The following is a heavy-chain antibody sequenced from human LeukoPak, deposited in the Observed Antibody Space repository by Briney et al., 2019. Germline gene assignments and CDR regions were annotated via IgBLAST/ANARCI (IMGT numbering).Heavy chain of an antibody. CDR2: IYYSGST. CDR3: ARGTYYYDSSGYYYVYYFDY. J-gene: IGHJ4*02. D-gene: IGHD3-22*01. V-gene: IGHV4-59*01. CDR1: GGSISSYY. Sequence: SGTLSLTCTVSGGSISSYYWSWIRQPPGKGLEWIGYIYYSGSTNYNPSLKSRVTISVDTSKNQFSLKLSSVTAADTAVYYCARGTYYYDSSGYYYVYYFDYWGQGTLVTVSS.